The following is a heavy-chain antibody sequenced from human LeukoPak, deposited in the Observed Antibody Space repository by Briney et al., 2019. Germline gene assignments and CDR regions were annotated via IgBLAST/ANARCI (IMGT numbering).Heavy chain of an antibody. CDR3: ARGNIVVVTAVHFDY. CDR2: IYYSGST. J-gene: IGHJ4*02. D-gene: IGHD2-21*02. Sequence: SQTLSLTCTVSGGSISSGDYYWSWIRQPPGKGLEWIGYIYYSGSTYYNPSLKSRVTISVDTSKNQFSLKLSSVTAADTAVYYCARGNIVVVTAVHFDYWGQGTLLTVSS. V-gene: IGHV4-30-4*01. CDR1: GGSISSGDYY.